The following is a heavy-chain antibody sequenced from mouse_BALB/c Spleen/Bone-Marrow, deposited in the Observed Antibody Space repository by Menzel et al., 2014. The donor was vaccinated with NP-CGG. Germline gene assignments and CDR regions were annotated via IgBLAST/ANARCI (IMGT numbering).Heavy chain of an antibody. CDR2: INPGSGGT. V-gene: IGHV1-54*03. CDR3: AREVRRNYAMDY. CDR1: GYAFTNYL. D-gene: IGHD2-14*01. J-gene: IGHJ4*01. Sequence: QGQLQQSGAELVRPGTSVKVSCKASGYAFTNYLIEWVKQRPGQGLEWIGVINPGSGGTNYNEKFKGKATLTADKSSSTAYMQLSSLTSDDSAVYFCAREVRRNYAMDYWGQGTSVTVSS.